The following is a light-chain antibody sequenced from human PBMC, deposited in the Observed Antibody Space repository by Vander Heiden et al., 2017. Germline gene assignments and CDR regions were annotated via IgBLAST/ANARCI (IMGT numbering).Light chain of an antibody. V-gene: IGLV1-44*01. CDR3: EAWDDILNAAL. CDR1: SSHIGSNR. CDR2: SNN. Sequence: HSVSTQSASASAATGHPVSLSCSGSSSHIGSNRVNWYQQLPGPAPKLIIYSNNQRPSWVTDRFSGSKSGTSASLAISGLQSDDEAGYYCEAWDDILNAALFGGGTTLTVL. J-gene: IGLJ3*02.